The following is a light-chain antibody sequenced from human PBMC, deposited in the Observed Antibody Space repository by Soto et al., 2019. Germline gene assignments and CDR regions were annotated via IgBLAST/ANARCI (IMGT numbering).Light chain of an antibody. Sequence: MMMTQSPATLSVSPGERATLSCRASQSVNNYLAWYQQKPGQVPRLLIYDASNRATGIPARFSGSGSGTDFTLTISSLEPEDFALYYCQQRSNWPRTFGQGTKVDIK. J-gene: IGKJ1*01. CDR2: DAS. CDR1: QSVNNY. CDR3: QQRSNWPRT. V-gene: IGKV3-11*01.